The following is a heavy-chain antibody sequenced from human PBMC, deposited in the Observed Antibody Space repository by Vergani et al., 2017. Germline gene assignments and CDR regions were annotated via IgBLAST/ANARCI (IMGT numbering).Heavy chain of an antibody. J-gene: IGHJ4*02. CDR2: ISGGGGST. V-gene: IGHV3-23*01. CDR1: GFTFSNYT. CDR3: AKVLTGFWRGFDY. D-gene: IGHD3-3*01. Sequence: EVQLLESGGGLVQPGGSLRLSCAASGFTFSNYTMSWVRQAPGKGLEWVSIISGGGGSTYYAAPVKGRFTISRDNSKNTLYLQMNSLRAEDTAVYYCAKVLTGFWRGFDYWGQGTLVTVSS.